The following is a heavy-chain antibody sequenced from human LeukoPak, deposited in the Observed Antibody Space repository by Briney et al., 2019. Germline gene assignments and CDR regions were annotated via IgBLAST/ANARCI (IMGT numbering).Heavy chain of an antibody. Sequence: GGSLRLSCAASGFTFSSYGMSWVRQAPGKGLEWVSAISGSGGSTYYADSVKGRFTISRDNSKNTLYLQMNSLRAEDTAVYYCSSTSCYRNYYYYMDVWGKGTTVTISS. J-gene: IGHJ6*03. D-gene: IGHD2-2*01. CDR1: GFTFSSYG. CDR3: SSTSCYRNYYYYMDV. V-gene: IGHV3-23*01. CDR2: ISGSGGST.